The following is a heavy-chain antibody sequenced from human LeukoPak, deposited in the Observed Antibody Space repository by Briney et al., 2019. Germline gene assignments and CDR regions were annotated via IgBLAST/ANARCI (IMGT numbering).Heavy chain of an antibody. V-gene: IGHV4-4*09. CDR2: IYNGVPT. CDR3: VETTGWPGLDY. Sequence: SDTLSLICTASGAPISRFYWNWVRQPPGKGLEWIGNIYNGVPTFFNPSLKSRVTLSVDTTKTQFSLQLASVPAADTAVYYCVETTGWPGLDYWGQGILVTVSS. D-gene: IGHD6-19*01. CDR1: GAPISRFY. J-gene: IGHJ4*02.